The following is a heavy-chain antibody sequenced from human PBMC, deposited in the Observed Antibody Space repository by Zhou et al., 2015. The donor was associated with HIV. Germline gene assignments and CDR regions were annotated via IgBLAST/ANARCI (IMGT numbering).Heavy chain of an antibody. V-gene: IGHV1-69*01. J-gene: IGHJ6*02. D-gene: IGHD4-17*01. CDR1: GGTFSSYF. CDR3: AVGTVTTDDYYYGMDV. Sequence: QVQLVQSGAEVKKPGSSVKVSCKASGGTFSSYFIGWVRQAPGQGLEWMGGIIPLSGATSYAHKFQDRLTITADESTSTAYMELTGLRSDDTALYYCAVGTVTTDDYYYGMDVWGQGTTVTVSS. CDR2: IIPLSGAT.